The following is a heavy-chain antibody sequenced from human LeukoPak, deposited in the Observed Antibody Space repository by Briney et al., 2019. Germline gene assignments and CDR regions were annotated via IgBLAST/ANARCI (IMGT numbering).Heavy chain of an antibody. CDR3: AREWGPIAVSGGPGY. Sequence: PGGSLRLSCAASGFTFSNYGMHWVRQAPGKGLDWVALIWFDGRNKFHAGSVKGRFTISRDNSKNTLFLQMNSLRAEDTAVYYCAREWGPIAVSGGPGYWGQGALVTVSS. CDR1: GFTFSNYG. V-gene: IGHV3-33*01. J-gene: IGHJ4*02. D-gene: IGHD6-19*01. CDR2: IWFDGRNK.